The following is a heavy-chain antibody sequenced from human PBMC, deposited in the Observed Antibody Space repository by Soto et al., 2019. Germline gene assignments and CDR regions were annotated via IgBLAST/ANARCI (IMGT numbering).Heavy chain of an antibody. Sequence: QVQLVQSGAEVKKPGASVKVSCKASGYTFTSYGISWVRQAPGQGLEWMGWISAYNGNTNNAQKLQGRVTMTTDTSPSTGDREGRSRRSADTAVYYCARDSNSSGWYYSYGMDVWGQGPTVTVSS. D-gene: IGHD6-19*01. J-gene: IGHJ6*02. CDR1: GYTFTSYG. V-gene: IGHV1-18*01. CDR2: ISAYNGNT. CDR3: ARDSNSSGWYYSYGMDV.